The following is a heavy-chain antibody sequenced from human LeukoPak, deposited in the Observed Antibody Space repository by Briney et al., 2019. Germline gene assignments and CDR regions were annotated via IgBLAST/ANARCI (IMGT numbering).Heavy chain of an antibody. J-gene: IGHJ4*02. V-gene: IGHV3-21*04. CDR1: GFTFSSYS. Sequence: GGSLRLSCAASGFTFSSYSMNWVRQAPGKGLEWVSSISSSSSYIYYADSVKGRFTISRDNAKNSLYLQMNSLRAEDTAVYYCAKEARMVVTAVFDYWGQGTLVTVSS. CDR2: ISSSSSYI. CDR3: AKEARMVVTAVFDY. D-gene: IGHD2-21*02.